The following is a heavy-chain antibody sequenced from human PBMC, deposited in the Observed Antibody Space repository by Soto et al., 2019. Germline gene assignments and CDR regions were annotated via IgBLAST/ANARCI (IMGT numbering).Heavy chain of an antibody. D-gene: IGHD2-21*02. V-gene: IGHV3-23*01. Sequence: GGSMGLSSAASGFTFRSYAMSWVRQAPGKGLEWVSAISGSGGSTYYADSVKGRFTISRDNSKNTLYLQMNSLRAEDTAVYYCAKLPERVVVTANFDYWGQGTLVTVSS. CDR2: ISGSGGST. J-gene: IGHJ4*02. CDR1: GFTFRSYA. CDR3: AKLPERVVVTANFDY.